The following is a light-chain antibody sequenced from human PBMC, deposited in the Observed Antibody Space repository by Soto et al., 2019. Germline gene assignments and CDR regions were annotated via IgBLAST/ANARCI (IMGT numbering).Light chain of an antibody. V-gene: IGKV3-20*01. CDR2: GAS. CDR3: QQYDSSPRT. J-gene: IGKJ1*01. Sequence: DIVLTQSPGTLSLSPGERATLSCRASQSFSSNVLAWYQQKPGQTPRLLIYGASNRATGIPDRFSGSGSGTDFTLTISRLEPEDFEVYYCQQYDSSPRTFGQGTKVDIK. CDR1: QSFSSNV.